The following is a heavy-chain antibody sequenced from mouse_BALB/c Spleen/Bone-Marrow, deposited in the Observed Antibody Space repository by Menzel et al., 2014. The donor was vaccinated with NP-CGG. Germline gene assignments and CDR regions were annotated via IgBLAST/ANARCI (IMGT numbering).Heavy chain of an antibody. Sequence: VQLVESGAELVRPGSSVKISCKASGYPFSSYWMNWVKQRSGQGLEWIGQIYPGDGETNYNGKFKGNATLTADKSSSTAYMQLISLTSEDSAVYFCARKYGDYWGQGTTLTVSS. CDR2: IYPGDGET. D-gene: IGHD2-10*02. V-gene: IGHV1-80*01. CDR3: ARKYGDY. CDR1: GYPFSSYW. J-gene: IGHJ2*01.